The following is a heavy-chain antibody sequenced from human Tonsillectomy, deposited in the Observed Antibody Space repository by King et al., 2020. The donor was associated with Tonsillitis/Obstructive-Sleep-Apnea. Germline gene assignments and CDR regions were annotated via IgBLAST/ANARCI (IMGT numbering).Heavy chain of an antibody. V-gene: IGHV3-23*04. CDR2: ISGGGGST. J-gene: IGHJ6*02. D-gene: IGHD2-2*01. Sequence: VQLVESGGGLVQPGGSLRLSCAASGFTFSSYAMSWVRQAPGKGLEWVSTISGGGGSTYYADSVKGRFTISRDNFKNTLYLQMNSLRVEDTALYYCAKDCSSTSCYGMDVWGRGTTVIVSS. CDR3: AKDCSSTSCYGMDV. CDR1: GFTFSSYA.